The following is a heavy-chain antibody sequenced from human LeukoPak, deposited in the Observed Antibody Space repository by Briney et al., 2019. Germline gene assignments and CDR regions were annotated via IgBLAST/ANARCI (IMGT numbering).Heavy chain of an antibody. J-gene: IGHJ1*01. V-gene: IGHV3-30*02. Sequence: PGGSLRLSCAASGFTFSTYGMRWVRQAPGKGLEWAAFIRYDGNNEYYADSVGGRFTISRDNSKNTLYLQMSSLRSEDTAVYYCAQGTSILATINNWGQGTLVTVSS. CDR2: IRYDGNNE. CDR3: AQGTSILATINN. D-gene: IGHD5-12*01. CDR1: GFTFSTYG.